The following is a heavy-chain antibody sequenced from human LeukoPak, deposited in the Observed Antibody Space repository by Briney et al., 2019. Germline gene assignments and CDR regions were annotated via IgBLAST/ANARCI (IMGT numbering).Heavy chain of an antibody. Sequence: KSSETLSLTCTVSGGSISSHYWSWIRQPAGKGLEWIGRIYTSGSTNYNPSLKSRVTMSVDTSKNQFSLKLSSVTAADTAVYYCARGVVVAATGSIWFDPWGQGTLVTVSS. CDR3: ARGVVVAATGSIWFDP. V-gene: IGHV4-4*07. D-gene: IGHD2-15*01. CDR2: IYTSGST. CDR1: GGSISSHY. J-gene: IGHJ5*02.